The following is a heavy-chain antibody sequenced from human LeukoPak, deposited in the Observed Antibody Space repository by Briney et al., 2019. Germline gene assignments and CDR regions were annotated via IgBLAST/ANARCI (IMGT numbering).Heavy chain of an antibody. Sequence: GGSLRVSCAASGFTFDDYTMHWVRHGPGKGLEWVSLISWDGLSTDYADSVRGRFTISRDNSKKSLYLQMNSLRTEDTALYHCVRDMKRGDAFDVWGQGTMVTVSS. J-gene: IGHJ3*01. D-gene: IGHD1-1*01. CDR1: GFTFDDYT. V-gene: IGHV3-43*01. CDR2: ISWDGLST. CDR3: VRDMKRGDAFDV.